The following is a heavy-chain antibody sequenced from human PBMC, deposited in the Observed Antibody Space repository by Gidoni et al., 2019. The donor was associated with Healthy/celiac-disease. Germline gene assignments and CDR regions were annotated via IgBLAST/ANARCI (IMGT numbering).Heavy chain of an antibody. CDR2: IKSKTDGGTT. D-gene: IGHD6-19*01. Sequence: RQAPGKGLEWVGRIKSKTDGGTTDYAAPVKGRFTISRDDSKNTLYLQMNSLKTEDTAVYYCTTEGVSSGWYRGYWGQGTLVTVSS. CDR3: TTEGVSSGWYRGY. J-gene: IGHJ4*02. V-gene: IGHV3-15*01.